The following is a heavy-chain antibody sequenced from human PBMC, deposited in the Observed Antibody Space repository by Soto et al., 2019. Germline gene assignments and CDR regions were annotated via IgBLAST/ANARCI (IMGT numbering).Heavy chain of an antibody. J-gene: IGHJ6*03. D-gene: IGHD3-10*01. CDR2: IYYSGST. CDR3: AGTELQLYYYYYMDV. CDR1: GGSISSFY. V-gene: IGHV4-59*01. Sequence: SETLSLTCTVSGGSISSFYWSWIRQPPGKGLEWIGYIYYSGSTNYNPSLKSRVTISVDTSKNQFSLKLSSVTAADTAVYYCAGTELQLYYYYYMDVWGKGTTVTVSS.